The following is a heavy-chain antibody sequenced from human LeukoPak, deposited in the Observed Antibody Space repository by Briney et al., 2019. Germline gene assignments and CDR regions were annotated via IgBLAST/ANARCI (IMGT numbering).Heavy chain of an antibody. CDR2: IFYSGST. Sequence: PSETLSLTCTVSGDSISSSSYYWGWIRQPPGKGLEWIGSIFYSGSTYYNPSLKSRVTISVDTSKNQFSLKLSSVTAADTAVYYCAREFLTTVRAFDIWGQGTMVTVSS. CDR1: GDSISSSSYY. CDR3: AREFLTTVRAFDI. D-gene: IGHD4-17*01. V-gene: IGHV4-39*02. J-gene: IGHJ3*02.